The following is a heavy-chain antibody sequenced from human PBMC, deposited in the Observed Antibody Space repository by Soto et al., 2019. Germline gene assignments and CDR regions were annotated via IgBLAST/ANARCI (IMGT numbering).Heavy chain of an antibody. D-gene: IGHD3-9*01. CDR1: GGTFSSYT. CDR2: IIPSLGIA. Sequence: QVQLVQSGAEVKKPGSSVKVSCKASGGTFSSYTISWVRQAPGQGLEWMGRIIPSLGIANYAQKFQGRVTLTAEKSTCTDYTELSSLRSEDTAVYYGATSPSYYGILTGYWDYWGQGTLVTVSS. J-gene: IGHJ4*02. V-gene: IGHV1-69*02. CDR3: ATSPSYYGILTGYWDY.